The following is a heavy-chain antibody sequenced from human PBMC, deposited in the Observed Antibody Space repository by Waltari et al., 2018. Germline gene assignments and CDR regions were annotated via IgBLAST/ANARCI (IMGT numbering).Heavy chain of an antibody. CDR1: GGTFSSYA. J-gene: IGHJ4*02. Sequence: QVQLVQSGAEVKKPGSSVKVSCKASGGTFSSYAISWVRQAPGQGLEWMGGVIPIFGTTNYAKKGQGRFTSTADESTGTAYRELSSLRSEDTAVYYCAREVVARYYDSSGYYFDYWGQGTLVTVSS. V-gene: IGHV1-69*12. CDR3: AREVVARYYDSSGYYFDY. CDR2: VIPIFGTT. D-gene: IGHD3-22*01.